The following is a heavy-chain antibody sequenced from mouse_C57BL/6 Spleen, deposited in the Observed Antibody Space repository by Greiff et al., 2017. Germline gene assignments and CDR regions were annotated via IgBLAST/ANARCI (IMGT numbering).Heavy chain of an antibody. CDR2: IDPSDSYT. D-gene: IGHD2-3*01. Sequence: QVQLQQPGAELVKPGASVKLSCKASGYTFTSYWMQWVKPRPGQGLEWIGEIDPSDSYTNYNQKFKGKATLTVDTSSSTAYMQLSSLTSEDSAVYYCARGDGSPMDYWGQGTSVTVSS. V-gene: IGHV1-50*01. CDR1: GYTFTSYW. J-gene: IGHJ4*01. CDR3: ARGDGSPMDY.